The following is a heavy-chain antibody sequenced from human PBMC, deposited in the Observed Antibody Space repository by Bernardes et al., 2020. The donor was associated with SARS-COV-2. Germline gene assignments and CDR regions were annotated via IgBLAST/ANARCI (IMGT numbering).Heavy chain of an antibody. J-gene: IGHJ4*02. Sequence: GGSLRLSCAASGFSVSAYWMPWVRQAPGEGLERVSRINEDGSIIIYADSVKGRFTISRDIADNMVYLQMNSLRAEDTAVYYCARDFGGNSDYWGQGTLVTVSS. V-gene: IGHV3-74*01. CDR1: GFSVSAYW. CDR2: INEDGSII. D-gene: IGHD2-15*01. CDR3: ARDFGGNSDY.